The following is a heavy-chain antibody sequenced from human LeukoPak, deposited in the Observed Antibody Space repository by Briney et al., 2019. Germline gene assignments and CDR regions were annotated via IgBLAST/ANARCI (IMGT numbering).Heavy chain of an antibody. CDR2: IYHSGST. J-gene: IGHJ4*02. CDR3: ARAYWSGKFYFFDY. D-gene: IGHD3-3*01. V-gene: IGHV4-38-2*02. CDR1: GYSISSGYY. Sequence: SETLSLTCTVSGYSISSGYYWGWIRQPPGKGLEWIGSIYHSGSTYYNPSLKSRVTISVDTSKKQFSLKLSSVTVADTAVYYCARAYWSGKFYFFDYWGQGTLVTVSS.